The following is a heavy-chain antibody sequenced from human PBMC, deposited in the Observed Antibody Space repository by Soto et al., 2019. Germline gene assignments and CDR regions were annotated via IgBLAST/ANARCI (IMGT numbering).Heavy chain of an antibody. CDR2: IISMFGAA. D-gene: IGHD1-1*01. J-gene: IGHJ6*02. CDR1: GGTFSSDA. Sequence: QVQLVQSGAEVRKPGSSVKVSCKASGGTFSSDAISWVRQVPGQGLEWMGEIISMFGAAMYAQKFQGRVTITADESASTAYMELSSLRSEDTATYYCARGGKERFRGSGMDVWGQGTTVTVS. V-gene: IGHV1-69*01. CDR3: ARGGKERFRGSGMDV.